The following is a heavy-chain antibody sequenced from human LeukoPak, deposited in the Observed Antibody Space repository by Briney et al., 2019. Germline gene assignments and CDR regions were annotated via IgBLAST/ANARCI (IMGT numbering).Heavy chain of an antibody. CDR3: AREPHYSQPLLGYFDY. D-gene: IGHD2-21*02. CDR2: GDYSGGT. J-gene: IGHJ4*02. V-gene: IGHV4-39*07. Sequence: SETLSLTCTVSGDSFTSVTDYWAWIRQPPGKGLEWIATGDYSGGTYYNPSLESRVAISADMSKNQISLQLTSVTGADTAVYYCAREPHYSQPLLGYFDYWGQGTLVTVSS. CDR1: GDSFTSVTDY.